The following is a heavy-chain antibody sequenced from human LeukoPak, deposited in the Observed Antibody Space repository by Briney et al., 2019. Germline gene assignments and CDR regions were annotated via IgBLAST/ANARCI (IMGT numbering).Heavy chain of an antibody. CDR2: INPNSGGT. Sequence: ASVKVSCKASGYTFTIYYMHWVRQAPGQGLEWMGWINPNSGGTNYAQNFQGRVTMTRDTSISTAYMELSRLRSDDTAVYYCARDGNWGSLRGAFDIWGQGTMVTVSS. J-gene: IGHJ3*02. CDR3: ARDGNWGSLRGAFDI. D-gene: IGHD7-27*01. CDR1: GYTFTIYY. V-gene: IGHV1-2*02.